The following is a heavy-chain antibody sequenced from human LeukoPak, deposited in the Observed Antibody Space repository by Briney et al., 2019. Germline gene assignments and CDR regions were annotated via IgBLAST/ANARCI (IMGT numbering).Heavy chain of an antibody. D-gene: IGHD3-9*01. J-gene: IGHJ5*02. CDR1: GYTFTSYD. Sequence: ASVKVSCKASGYTFTSYDINWVRQATGQGLEWMGWMNPNSGNTGYAQKFQGRVTMTRNTSISTAYMELSSLRSEDTAMYYCARGGSVLRYFDWLLNWFDPWGQGTLVTVSS. V-gene: IGHV1-8*01. CDR2: MNPNSGNT. CDR3: ARGGSVLRYFDWLLNWFDP.